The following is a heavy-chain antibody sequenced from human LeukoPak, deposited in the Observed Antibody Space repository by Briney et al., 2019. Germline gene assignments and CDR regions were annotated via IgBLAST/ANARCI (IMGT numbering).Heavy chain of an antibody. CDR2: CYSDTNT. D-gene: IGHD1-14*01. V-gene: IGHV3-53*01. J-gene: IGHJ3*02. CDR1: GFTVSNNY. CDR3: VRKNRDFNAAFDI. Sequence: QPGGSLRLSCTASGFTVSNNYMSRVRQAPGKGLEWVSICYSDTNTNYADSVKGRFTISRDTSQNTLSLQMNSLRAEDTAVYYCVRKNRDFNAAFDIWGQGTVVTVSA.